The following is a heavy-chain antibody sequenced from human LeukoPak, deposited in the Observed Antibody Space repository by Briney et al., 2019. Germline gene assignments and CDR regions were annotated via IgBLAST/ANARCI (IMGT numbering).Heavy chain of an antibody. J-gene: IGHJ4*02. CDR1: GFTFSSYW. CDR2: IKQDGSEK. CDR3: ARPRQVAATPVHLGPFFDY. Sequence: PGGSLRLSCAASGFTFSSYWMSWVRQAPGKGLEWVANIKQDGSEKYYVDSVKGRFTISRDNAKNSLYLQMNSLRAEDTAVYYCARPRQVAATPVHLGPFFDYWGQGTLVTVSS. V-gene: IGHV3-7*01. D-gene: IGHD2-15*01.